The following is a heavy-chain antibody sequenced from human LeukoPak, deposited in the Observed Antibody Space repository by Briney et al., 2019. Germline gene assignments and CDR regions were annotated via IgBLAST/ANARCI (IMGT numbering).Heavy chain of an antibody. Sequence: SVKVSCKASGGTFSSYAISWVRQAPGQGLEWMGRIIPIFGTANYAQKFQGRVTITTDESTSTAYMELSSLRSEDTAVYYCARGSQLWFLFLNWGQGTLVTVSS. J-gene: IGHJ4*02. CDR1: GGTFSSYA. CDR3: ARGSQLWFLFLN. V-gene: IGHV1-69*05. CDR2: IIPIFGTA. D-gene: IGHD5-18*01.